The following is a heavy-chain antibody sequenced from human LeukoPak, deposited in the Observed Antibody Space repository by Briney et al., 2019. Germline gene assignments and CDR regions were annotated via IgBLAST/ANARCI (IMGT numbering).Heavy chain of an antibody. D-gene: IGHD3-3*01. CDR3: ARCFWSGYRPLYYFDY. Sequence: QPGGSLRLSCAASGFTFSSYWMSWVRQAPGKGLEWVANIKQDGSEKYYVDSVKGRFTISRDNAKNSLYLQMNSLRAEDTAVYYCARCFWSGYRPLYYFDYWGQGILVTVSS. CDR2: IKQDGSEK. V-gene: IGHV3-7*01. J-gene: IGHJ4*02. CDR1: GFTFSSYW.